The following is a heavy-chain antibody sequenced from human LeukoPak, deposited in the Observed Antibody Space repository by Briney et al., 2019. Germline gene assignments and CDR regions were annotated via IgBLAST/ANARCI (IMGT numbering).Heavy chain of an antibody. V-gene: IGHV3-23*01. D-gene: IGHD3/OR15-3a*01. CDR3: ARRGHYSFAS. CDR1: GFTFNSYA. Sequence: PGGSLRLSCAASGFTFNSYAMSWVRQAPGKGLEWVSSINGDGDGTSYADSVKGRFTISRDNSKNTLYLQMNSLRAEDTAVYYCARRGHYSFASWGQGALVTVPS. J-gene: IGHJ4*02. CDR2: INGDGDGT.